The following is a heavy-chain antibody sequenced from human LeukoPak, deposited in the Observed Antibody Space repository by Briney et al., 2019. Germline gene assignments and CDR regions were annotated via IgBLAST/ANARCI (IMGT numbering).Heavy chain of an antibody. Sequence: SQTLSLTCAVSGGSISSGGYSWSWIRQPPGKGLEWIGYIYHSGSTYYNPSLKSRVTISVDTSKNQFSLKLSSVTAADTAVYYCAISGYGDYGDYWGQGTLVTVSS. J-gene: IGHJ4*02. V-gene: IGHV4-30-2*01. D-gene: IGHD6-25*01. CDR2: IYHSGST. CDR1: GGSISSGGYS. CDR3: AISGYGDYGDY.